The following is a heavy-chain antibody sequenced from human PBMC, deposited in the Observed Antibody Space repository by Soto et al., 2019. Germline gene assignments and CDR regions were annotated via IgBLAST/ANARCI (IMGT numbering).Heavy chain of an antibody. D-gene: IGHD6-19*01. CDR2: IIPIFGTA. Sequence: QVQLVQSGAEVKKPGSSVKGYCRAAGGTFSSYAISWVRQAPGQGLAWMGGIIPIFGTANDAQKFQGRVTITADESTSTAYMELRCLRSEDTAVYYCARTDASGWSIGECAFDIWGQGTMVTVSS. CDR1: GGTFSSYA. CDR3: ARTDASGWSIGECAFDI. J-gene: IGHJ3*02. V-gene: IGHV1-69*01.